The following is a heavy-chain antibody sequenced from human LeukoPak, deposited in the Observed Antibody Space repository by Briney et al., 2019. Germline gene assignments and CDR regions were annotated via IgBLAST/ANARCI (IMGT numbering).Heavy chain of an antibody. V-gene: IGHV4-39*07. CDR1: GGSISSSSYY. D-gene: IGHD6-13*01. CDR3: AAPGGWAAASPFDY. CDR2: IFYSGST. Sequence: SETLSLTCTVSGGSISSSSYYWGWIRQPPGKGLEWIGTIFYSGSTYYNPSLKSRVTLSVDTSKNQFSLKLSSVTAADTAVYYCAAPGGWAAASPFDYWGQGTLVTVSS. J-gene: IGHJ4*02.